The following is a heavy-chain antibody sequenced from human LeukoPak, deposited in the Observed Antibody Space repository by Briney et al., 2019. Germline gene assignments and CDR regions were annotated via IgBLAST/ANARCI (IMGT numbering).Heavy chain of an antibody. D-gene: IGHD1-1*01. J-gene: IGHJ4*02. CDR1: GFTVSSNY. V-gene: IGHV3-53*01. Sequence: PGGSLRLSCAAPGFTVSSNYMSWVRKAPGKGLEWVSVIYSGGSTYYEDSVKGRFTISRDNSKNTLYLQMNSLRAEDTAVYYCAREVTGTGDYFDYWGPGTLGTGSS. CDR2: IYSGGST. CDR3: AREVTGTGDYFDY.